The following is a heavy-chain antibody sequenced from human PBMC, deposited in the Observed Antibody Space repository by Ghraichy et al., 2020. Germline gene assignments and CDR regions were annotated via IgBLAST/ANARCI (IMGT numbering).Heavy chain of an antibody. Sequence: SETLSLTCTVSGGSISSGGYYWSWIRQHPGKGLEWIGYIYYSGSTYYNPSLKSRVTISVDTSKNQFSLKLSFVTAADTAVYYCARDRGYYYDSSGYYYEGLWFDPWGQGTLVTVSS. V-gene: IGHV4-31*03. CDR1: GGSISSGGYY. J-gene: IGHJ5*02. CDR3: ARDRGYYYDSSGYYYEGLWFDP. D-gene: IGHD3-22*01. CDR2: IYYSGST.